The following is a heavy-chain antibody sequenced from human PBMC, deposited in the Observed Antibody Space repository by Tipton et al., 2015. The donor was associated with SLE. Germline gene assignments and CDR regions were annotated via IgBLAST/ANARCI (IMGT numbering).Heavy chain of an antibody. CDR3: ARDDRVVVVPAAMGFLYGMDV. V-gene: IGHV4-61*01. CDR2: IYYSGST. D-gene: IGHD2-2*01. Sequence: TLSLTCTVSGGSVSSGSYYWSWIRQPPGKGLEWIGYIYYSGSTNYNPSLKSRVTISVNTSKNQFSLKLSSVTAADTAVYYCARDDRVVVVPAAMGFLYGMDVWGQGTTVTVSS. CDR1: GGSVSSGSYY. J-gene: IGHJ6*02.